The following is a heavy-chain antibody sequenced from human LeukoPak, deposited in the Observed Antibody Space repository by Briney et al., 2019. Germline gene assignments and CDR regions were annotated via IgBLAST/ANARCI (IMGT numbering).Heavy chain of an antibody. Sequence: GGSLRLSCAASGFTFRSYAMSWVRQAPGKGLEWVSGITGSGSTTYYTDSVKGRFTISRDNSKDTLYLQMNSLRAEDTAVYYCARDCSSTSCYTLDYWGQGTLVTVSS. CDR1: GFTFRSYA. J-gene: IGHJ4*02. CDR3: ARDCSSTSCYTLDY. V-gene: IGHV3-23*01. D-gene: IGHD2-2*02. CDR2: ITGSGSTT.